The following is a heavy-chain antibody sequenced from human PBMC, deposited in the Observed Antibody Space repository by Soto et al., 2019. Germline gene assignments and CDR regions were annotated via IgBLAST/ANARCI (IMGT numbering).Heavy chain of an antibody. CDR2: ISGRGDNT. D-gene: IGHD7-27*01. CDR3: AKDRGTGDYGVNAVDI. CDR1: GFTFSVFA. J-gene: IGHJ3*02. V-gene: IGHV3-23*01. Sequence: EVQLLESGGGLVQPGGSLRLSCAASGFTFSVFAMSWVRQAPGKGLELVSTISGRGDNTYYADSVKGRFTISRDNSKNTLNLQMNSLRGEDTAVYYCAKDRGTGDYGVNAVDIWGQGTMVTVAS.